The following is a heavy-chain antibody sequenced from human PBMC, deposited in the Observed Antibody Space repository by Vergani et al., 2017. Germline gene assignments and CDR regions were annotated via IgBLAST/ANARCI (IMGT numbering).Heavy chain of an antibody. D-gene: IGHD1-1*01. CDR2: IYPADSDT. CDR1: EYSFGKYW. J-gene: IGHJ4*02. CDR3: ARHTTYTDS. V-gene: IGHV5-51*01. Sequence: EVELVQSGPEMRKPGESLKISCKGSEYSFGKYWIGWVRQMPGKGLEWMGIIYPADSDTSYSPSFHGQVTISADKSISTAFLQWDSLKASDTALYYCARHTTYTDSWGQGTLVTVSS.